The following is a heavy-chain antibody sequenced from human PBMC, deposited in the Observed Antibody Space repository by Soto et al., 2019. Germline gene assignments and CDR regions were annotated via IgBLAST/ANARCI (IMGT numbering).Heavy chain of an antibody. V-gene: IGHV4-39*01. CDR2: SYYSGST. J-gene: IGHJ4*02. Sequence: PSETLSLTCTVSGGSISSVTYYWGWIRQPPGKGLEWVGTSYYSGSTYYNPSLKSRVTISVDTSKNQFSLNLSSVTAADTAVYYCASKLERRGLFDFWGQGTLVTVSS. CDR3: ASKLERRGLFDF. CDR1: GGSISSVTYY. D-gene: IGHD1-1*01.